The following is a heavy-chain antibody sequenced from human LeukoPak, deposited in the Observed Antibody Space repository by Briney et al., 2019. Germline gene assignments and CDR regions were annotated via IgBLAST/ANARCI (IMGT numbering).Heavy chain of an antibody. V-gene: IGHV3-21*01. CDR3: AFRGNSYLLS. J-gene: IGHJ5*02. D-gene: IGHD5-18*01. CDR1: GFSFSRFS. Sequence: AGGSLRLSCAASGFSFSRFSMAWVRQAPGKGLEWVSSISSSSTYIHYADSVKGRFTISRDNTKNPLFLQLHSLRAEDTSVYYCAFRGNSYLLSWGQGTLVTVSS. CDR2: ISSSSTYI.